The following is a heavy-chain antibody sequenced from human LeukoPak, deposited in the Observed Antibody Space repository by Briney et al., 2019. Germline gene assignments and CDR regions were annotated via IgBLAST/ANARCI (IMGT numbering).Heavy chain of an antibody. CDR3: ARDLRSIAAPDAFDI. D-gene: IGHD6-6*01. V-gene: IGHV4-39*02. CDR1: GGSISSSSYY. J-gene: IGHJ3*02. CDR2: IYYSGST. Sequence: SETRSLTCTVSGGSISSSSYYWGWIRQPPGKGLEWIGSIYYSGSTYYNPSLKSRVTISVDTSKNQFSLKLSSVTAADTAVYYCARDLRSIAAPDAFDIWGQGTMVTVSS.